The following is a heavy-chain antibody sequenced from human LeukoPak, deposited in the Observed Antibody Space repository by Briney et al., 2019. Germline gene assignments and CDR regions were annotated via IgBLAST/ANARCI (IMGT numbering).Heavy chain of an antibody. CDR3: AKDDSGGYFPDY. CDR1: GFTFNDCA. D-gene: IGHD3-22*01. J-gene: IGHJ4*02. Sequence: PGGSLRLSCATSGFTFNDCAMTWVRQAPDKGLEWVSAIDGSGDSTYYADSVRGRFTISRDNSKNTLYLQMNSLRAEDTALYYCAKDDSGGYFPDYWGQGTLVTVSS. CDR2: IDGSGDST. V-gene: IGHV3-23*01.